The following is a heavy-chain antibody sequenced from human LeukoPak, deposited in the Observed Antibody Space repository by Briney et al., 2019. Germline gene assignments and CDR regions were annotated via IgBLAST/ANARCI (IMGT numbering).Heavy chain of an antibody. CDR2: IKQDGSEK. D-gene: IGHD6-19*01. V-gene: IGHV3-7*01. CDR1: GFTFCSSW. CDR3: ARLSSGWPNYYYYYIDV. J-gene: IGHJ6*03. Sequence: GGSLRLSFAASGFTFCSSWMRWVRQAPGKGVECVATIKQDGSEKYYVDSVKGRFTISRDNAKNSLYLQMNSLRAEDTAVYYCARLSSGWPNYYYYYIDVWGKGTTVTVSS.